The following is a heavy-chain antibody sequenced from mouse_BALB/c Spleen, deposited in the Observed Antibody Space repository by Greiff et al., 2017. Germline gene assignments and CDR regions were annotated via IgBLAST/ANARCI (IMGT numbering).Heavy chain of an antibody. CDR2: ISYSGST. Sequence: EVHLVESGPSLVKPSQTLSLTCSVTGDSITSGYWNWIRKFPGNKLEYMGYISYSGSTYYNPSLKSRISITRDTSKNQYYLQLNSVTTEDTATYYCARLRDYYGFFAYWGQGTLVTVSA. CDR3: ARLRDYYGFFAY. CDR1: GDSITSGY. D-gene: IGHD2-1*01. V-gene: IGHV3-8*02. J-gene: IGHJ3*01.